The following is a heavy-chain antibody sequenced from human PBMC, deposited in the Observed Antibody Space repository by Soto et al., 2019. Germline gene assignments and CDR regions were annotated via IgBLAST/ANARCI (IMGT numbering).Heavy chain of an antibody. Sequence: GGSLRLSCAASGFTFSNYGMHWVRQTPGKGLEWVATISHDGTYKFYADSVEGRFTISRDNSKNTLYLQMNSLSGDDTAVFYCAGGRFLEWLRNFYGMDVWGQGTTVTVSS. CDR3: AGGRFLEWLRNFYGMDV. CDR2: ISHDGTYK. J-gene: IGHJ6*02. CDR1: GFTFSNYG. D-gene: IGHD3-3*01. V-gene: IGHV3-30*03.